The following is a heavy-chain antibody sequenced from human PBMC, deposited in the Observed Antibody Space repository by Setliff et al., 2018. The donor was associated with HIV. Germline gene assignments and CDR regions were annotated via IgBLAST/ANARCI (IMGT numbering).Heavy chain of an antibody. Sequence: SETLSLTCTVSGGSISSSYWSWIRQPAGKGLEWIGRIHTSGNTNYSPSLKSRVNMSVDTSKNHFSLNLRSVTAADTAVYYCAREGGTDRYFDYWGQGTPVTV. D-gene: IGHD3-16*01. V-gene: IGHV4-4*07. CDR3: AREGGTDRYFDY. J-gene: IGHJ4*02. CDR1: GGSISSSY. CDR2: IHTSGNT.